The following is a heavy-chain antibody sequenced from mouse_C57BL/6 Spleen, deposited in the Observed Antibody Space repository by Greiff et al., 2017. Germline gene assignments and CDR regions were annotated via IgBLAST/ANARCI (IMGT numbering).Heavy chain of an antibody. V-gene: IGHV1-78*01. Sequence: VQLQQSDAELVKPGASVKISCKVSGYTFTDHTIHWMKQRPEQGLEWIGYIYPRDGSTKYNEKFKGKATLTADKSSSTAYMQLNSLTSEDSAVYFGARWGGLWDKAMDYWGQGTSVTVSS. J-gene: IGHJ4*01. CDR2: IYPRDGST. D-gene: IGHD1-1*02. CDR3: ARWGGLWDKAMDY. CDR1: GYTFTDHT.